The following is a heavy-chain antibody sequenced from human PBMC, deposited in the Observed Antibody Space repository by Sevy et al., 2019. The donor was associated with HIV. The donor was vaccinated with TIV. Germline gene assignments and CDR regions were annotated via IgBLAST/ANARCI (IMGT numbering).Heavy chain of an antibody. CDR2: IIQDGSDK. CDR1: GFTLSNYW. V-gene: IGHV3-7*01. J-gene: IGHJ4*02. CDR3: ARDLFSGSYYENY. D-gene: IGHD1-26*01. Sequence: GGSLRLSCAASGFTLSNYWMSWVRQAPGKGLEWVANIIQDGSDKYYVDPVKGRFTISRDNAKNSLYLQMNSLRVEDTAVYYCARDLFSGSYYENYWGQGTLVTVSS.